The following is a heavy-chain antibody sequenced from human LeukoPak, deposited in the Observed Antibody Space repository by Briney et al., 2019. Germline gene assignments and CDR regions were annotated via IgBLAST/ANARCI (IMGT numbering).Heavy chain of an antibody. Sequence: GGSLRLSCAASGFTFSSCAMSWVRQAPGKGLEWVSGISASGGTTYYADSVKGRFTISRDNSKNTLVLQLNSLRAEDTAVYYCAKDPTDFDSSGQTYFDYWGQGTLVTVSS. CDR1: GFTFSSCA. CDR3: AKDPTDFDSSGQTYFDY. V-gene: IGHV3-23*01. D-gene: IGHD3-22*01. CDR2: ISASGGTT. J-gene: IGHJ4*02.